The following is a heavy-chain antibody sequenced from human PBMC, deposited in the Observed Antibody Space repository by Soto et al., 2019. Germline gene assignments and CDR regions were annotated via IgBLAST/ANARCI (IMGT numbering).Heavy chain of an antibody. J-gene: IGHJ3*02. CDR1: GFTFSDYY. D-gene: IGHD3-22*01. CDR2: ISSSGSTI. CDR3: ARASYYYDSSGYYWGAFDI. Sequence: GGSLRLSCAASGFTFSDYYMSWIRQAPGKGLEWVSYISSSGSTIYYADSVKGRFTISRNNAKNSLYLQMNSLRAEDTAVYYGARASYYYDSSGYYWGAFDIWGQGTMVTVSS. V-gene: IGHV3-11*01.